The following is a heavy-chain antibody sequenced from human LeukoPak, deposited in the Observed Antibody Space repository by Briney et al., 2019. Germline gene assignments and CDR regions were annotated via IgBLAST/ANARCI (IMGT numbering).Heavy chain of an antibody. CDR3: ARVSSSGWFFDF. Sequence: SETLSLTCVVSGYSISSGYYWGWLRQPPGQGPEWIGSIFRSGSTYFNPSLKSRVTISVDTSKNQFPLKLSSVTAADTAVYYCARVSSSGWFFDFWGQGTLVTVSS. CDR1: GYSISSGYY. J-gene: IGHJ4*02. CDR2: IFRSGST. D-gene: IGHD6-19*01. V-gene: IGHV4-38-2*01.